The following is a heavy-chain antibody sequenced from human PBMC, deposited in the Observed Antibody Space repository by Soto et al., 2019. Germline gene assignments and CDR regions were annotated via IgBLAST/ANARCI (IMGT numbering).Heavy chain of an antibody. J-gene: IGHJ4*02. Sequence: QVQLVESGGGAVQPGASLRLSCVASGFDFTYYAMHWVRQAPGNGLESVAVMSSDGSKIHHTDSVKGRFTISRDNSKNTLYLQMNSLRKEDTAVYFCAKDEGVGGTLGLFDYWGQGTLVSVSS. D-gene: IGHD1-26*01. CDR3: AKDEGVGGTLGLFDY. CDR1: GFDFTYYA. V-gene: IGHV3-30*18. CDR2: MSSDGSKI.